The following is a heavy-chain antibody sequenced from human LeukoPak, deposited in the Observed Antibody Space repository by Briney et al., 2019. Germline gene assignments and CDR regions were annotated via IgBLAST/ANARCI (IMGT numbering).Heavy chain of an antibody. V-gene: IGHV3-30-3*01. D-gene: IGHD1-7*01. Sequence: GGSLRLSCAASGFTFSSYAMHWVRQAPGKGLEWVAVISYDGSNKYYADSVKGRFTISRDNSKNTLYLQMNSLRAEDTAVYYCARHDWNYSEAYIWGQGTLVTVSS. J-gene: IGHJ4*02. CDR1: GFTFSSYA. CDR3: ARHDWNYSEAYI. CDR2: ISYDGSNK.